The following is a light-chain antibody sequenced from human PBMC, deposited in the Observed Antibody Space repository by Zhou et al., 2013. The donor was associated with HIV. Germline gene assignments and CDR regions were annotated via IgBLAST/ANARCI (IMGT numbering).Light chain of an antibody. J-gene: IGKJ1*01. V-gene: IGKV3-15*01. CDR1: QSVITN. CDR2: GAS. Sequence: EVVMTQSPATLSVSPGERATLSCRASQSVITNLAWYRQKPDQPPRLLIYGASIRASDVPARISGSGSGTEFTLTISGLQSEDFAVYFCQQYNFWPGTFGQGTRLEIK. CDR3: QQYNFWPGT.